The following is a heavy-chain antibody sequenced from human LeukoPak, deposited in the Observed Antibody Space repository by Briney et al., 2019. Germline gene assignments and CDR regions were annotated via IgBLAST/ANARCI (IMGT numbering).Heavy chain of an antibody. V-gene: IGHV4-59*08. Sequence: SETLSLTCTVSGGSISSYYWSWIRQPPGKGLEWIGYIYYSGSTNYNPSLKSRVTISVDTSKNQFSLKPSSVTAADTAVYYCASSAWIGGSYSDYWGQGTLVTVSS. CDR2: IYYSGST. CDR3: ASSAWIGGSYSDY. J-gene: IGHJ4*02. CDR1: GGSISSYY. D-gene: IGHD1-26*01.